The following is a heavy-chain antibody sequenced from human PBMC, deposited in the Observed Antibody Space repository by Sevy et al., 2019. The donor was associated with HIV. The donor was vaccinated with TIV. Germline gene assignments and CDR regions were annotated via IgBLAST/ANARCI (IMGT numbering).Heavy chain of an antibody. CDR3: ANYCTNGVCYYYYYYGMDV. CDR2: ISGSGGST. Sequence: GGSLRLSCAASGFTFSSYAMSWVRQAPGKGLEWVSAISGSGGSTYYAASVKGRFSISRDNSKNTLYLQMNSLRAEDTAVYYCANYCTNGVCYYYYYYGMDVWGQGTTVTVSS. J-gene: IGHJ6*02. CDR1: GFTFSSYA. D-gene: IGHD2-8*01. V-gene: IGHV3-23*01.